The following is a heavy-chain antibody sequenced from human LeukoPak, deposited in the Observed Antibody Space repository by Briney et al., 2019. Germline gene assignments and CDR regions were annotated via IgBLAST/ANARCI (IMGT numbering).Heavy chain of an antibody. CDR3: ARAKMYCTGGSCYSDDAFDL. V-gene: IGHV3-21*01. CDR2: ISSSSNFI. D-gene: IGHD2-15*01. CDR1: GFTLSSYS. J-gene: IGHJ3*01. Sequence: GGSLRLSCAASGFTLSSYSMNWVRRAPGKGLEWVSSISSSSNFIYYAESLRGRISISRDNAKNSLSLQMNSLRAEDTALYYCARAKMYCTGGSCYSDDAFDLWGQGTMVTVSS.